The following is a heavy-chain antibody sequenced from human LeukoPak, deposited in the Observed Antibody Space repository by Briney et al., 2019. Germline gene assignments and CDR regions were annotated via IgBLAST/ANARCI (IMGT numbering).Heavy chain of an antibody. CDR2: ISWNSGSI. CDR1: GFTFDDYA. Sequence: PGGSLRLSCAASGFTFDDYAMHWVRQAPGKGLEWVSGISWNSGSIGYADSVKGRSTISRDNAKNSLYLQMNSLRAEDTALYYCAKGKTGIAVAGTVDYWGQGTLVTVSS. V-gene: IGHV3-9*01. CDR3: AKGKTGIAVAGTVDY. J-gene: IGHJ4*02. D-gene: IGHD6-19*01.